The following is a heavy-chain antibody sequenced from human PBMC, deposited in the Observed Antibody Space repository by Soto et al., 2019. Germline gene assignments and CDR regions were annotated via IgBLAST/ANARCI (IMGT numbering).Heavy chain of an antibody. CDR2: IDPGDSYT. CDR3: ARHLATAYYYGMDV. V-gene: IGHV5-10-1*01. J-gene: IGHJ6*02. Sequence: ETLSLTCTVSGYSFTSYWISWVRQMPGKGLEWMGRIDPGDSYTNYSPSFQGHVTISADKSISTAYLQWSSLKASDTAMYYCARHLATAYYYGMDVWGQGTTVTVSS. CDR1: GYSFTSYW. D-gene: IGHD2-15*01.